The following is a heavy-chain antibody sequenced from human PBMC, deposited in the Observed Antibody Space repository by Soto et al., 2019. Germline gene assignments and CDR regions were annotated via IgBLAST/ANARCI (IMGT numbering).Heavy chain of an antibody. CDR2: IYHSGST. D-gene: IGHD6-19*01. J-gene: IGHJ4*02. V-gene: IGHV4-4*02. CDR3: ASSSRLQWLVPGG. CDR1: GGSISSSNW. Sequence: QVQLQESGPGLVKPSGTLSLTCAVSGGSISSSNWWSWVRQPPGKGLEWIGEIYHSGSTNSNPSLKRRVTISVDKSKNQFSLKLSSVTAADTAVYYCASSSRLQWLVPGGWGQGTLVTVSS.